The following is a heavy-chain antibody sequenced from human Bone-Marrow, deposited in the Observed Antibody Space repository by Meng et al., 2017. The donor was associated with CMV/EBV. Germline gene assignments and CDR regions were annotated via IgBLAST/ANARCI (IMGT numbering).Heavy chain of an antibody. V-gene: IGHV3-30-3*01. CDR2: ISYDGSNK. J-gene: IGHJ6*02. D-gene: IGHD2-15*01. CDR1: GFTCSSYA. Sequence: LSLLCAACGFTCSSYAMHWVRQAPGKGLEWVAVISYDGSNKYYADSVKGRFTISRDNSKNTLYLQMNSLRAEDTAVYYWARDRMTGAYYYYGMDVWGQGTTVTVSS. CDR3: ARDRMTGAYYYYGMDV.